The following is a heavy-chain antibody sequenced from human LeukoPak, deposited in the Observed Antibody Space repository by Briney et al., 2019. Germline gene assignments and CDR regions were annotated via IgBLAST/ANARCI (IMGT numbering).Heavy chain of an antibody. CDR3: AREDRITIFGVADYFDY. CDR1: GFTFSSYS. J-gene: IGHJ4*02. Sequence: GGSLRLSCAASGFTFSSYSMNWVRQAPGKGLEWVSSISSSSSYIYYADSVKGRFTISRDNAKNSLYLQMNSLRAEDTAVYYCAREDRITIFGVADYFDYWGQGTLVTVSS. D-gene: IGHD3-3*01. CDR2: ISSSSSYI. V-gene: IGHV3-21*01.